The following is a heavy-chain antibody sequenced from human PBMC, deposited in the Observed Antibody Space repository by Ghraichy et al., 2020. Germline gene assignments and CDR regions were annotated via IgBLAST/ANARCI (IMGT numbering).Heavy chain of an antibody. CDR2: ISGNAVNT. CDR1: GFTFNNYA. CDR3: AKSGSWASGS. V-gene: IGHV3-23*01. D-gene: IGHD3-10*01. J-gene: IGHJ5*02. Sequence: GSLRLSCAASGFTFNNYAMSWVRQAPGKGLEWVALISGNAVNTYYADSVKGRFTISRDNSKSTVYLQMNSLRAEDTAVYYCAKSGSWASGSWGQGTLVTVSS.